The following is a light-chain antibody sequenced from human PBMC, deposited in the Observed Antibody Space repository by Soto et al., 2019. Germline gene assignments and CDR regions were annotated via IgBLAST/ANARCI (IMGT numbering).Light chain of an antibody. J-gene: IGKJ5*01. V-gene: IGKV3-20*01. CDR1: QSVSSSH. CDR2: DAS. CDR3: QHYGNSPIT. Sequence: EIVLTQSPGTLSLSPGERATLSCRASQSVSSSHLAWYRQKPGQAPRLLIYDASTRAIGIPDRISGSGSGTDFTLTISSLRSEDFAVYFCQHYGNSPITFGQGTRLEIK.